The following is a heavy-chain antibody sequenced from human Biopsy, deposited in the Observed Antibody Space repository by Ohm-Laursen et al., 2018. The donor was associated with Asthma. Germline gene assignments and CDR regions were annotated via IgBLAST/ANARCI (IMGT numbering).Heavy chain of an antibody. V-gene: IGHV1-18*01. CDR1: GYTFNSAG. J-gene: IGHJ6*02. Sequence: GASVKVSCKTSGYTFNSAGITWARQAPGQGLEWMGWISVYNGNTKVAQKLQDRVTMITGTSTSTAYMELRSLRSDDTAVYFCARAVDYSHYYGIDVWGQGTTVTVS. CDR2: ISVYNGNT. CDR3: ARAVDYSHYYGIDV. D-gene: IGHD3-10*01.